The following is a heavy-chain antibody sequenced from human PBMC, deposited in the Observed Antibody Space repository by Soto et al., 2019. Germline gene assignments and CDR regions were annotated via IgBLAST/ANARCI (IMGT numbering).Heavy chain of an antibody. V-gene: IGHV3-30*18. CDR1: GFTFSVFG. J-gene: IGHJ4*02. CDR3: AKTTTTSGDSTGRGALIDN. Sequence: QVQLVESGGGVVQPGRSLRLSCAASGFTFSVFGMHWVRQAPGKGLEWVAVVSNDGRNEHYADSVRGRFTVSRDKSKNTLYLQMNSLRAEDTAVYYCAKTTTTSGDSTGRGALIDNWGQGALVTVSS. CDR2: VSNDGRNE. D-gene: IGHD1-26*01.